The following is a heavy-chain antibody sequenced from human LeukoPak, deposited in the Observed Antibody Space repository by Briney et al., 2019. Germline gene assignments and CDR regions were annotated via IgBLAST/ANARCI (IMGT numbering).Heavy chain of an antibody. CDR1: GGSFSGYY. Sequence: SETLSLTCAVYGGSFSGYYWSWIRQPPGKGLEWIGEINHSGSTNYNPSLKSRVTISVDTSKNQFSLKLSSVTAADTAVYYCARREAHCSSTSCYFNSWGQGTLVTVSS. V-gene: IGHV4-34*01. CDR2: INHSGST. J-gene: IGHJ5*02. D-gene: IGHD2-2*01. CDR3: ARREAHCSSTSCYFNS.